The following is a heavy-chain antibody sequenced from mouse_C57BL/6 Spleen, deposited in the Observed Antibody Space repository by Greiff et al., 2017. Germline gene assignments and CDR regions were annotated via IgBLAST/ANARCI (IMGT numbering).Heavy chain of an antibody. CDR1: GFNIKDDY. J-gene: IGHJ2*01. CDR2: IDPENGDT. Sequence: LVESGAELVRPGASVKLSCTASGFNIKDDYMHWVKQRPEQGLEWIGWIDPENGDTEYASKFQGKATITADTSSNTAYLQLSSLTSEDTAVYYCTTHYGSSPDYWGQGTTLTVSS. CDR3: TTHYGSSPDY. D-gene: IGHD1-1*01. V-gene: IGHV14-4*01.